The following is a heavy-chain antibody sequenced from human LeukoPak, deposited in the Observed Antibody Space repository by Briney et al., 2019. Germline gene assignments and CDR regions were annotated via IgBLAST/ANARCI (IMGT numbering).Heavy chain of an antibody. CDR2: ISDSGDNT. CDR3: ARRAGAYSHPYDY. CDR1: GFTFSNNS. J-gene: IGHJ4*02. D-gene: IGHD4/OR15-4a*01. Sequence: GGSLRLSCAASGFTFSNNSMNWVRQAPGKGLEWVSTISDSGDNTYYADSVKGRFTISRDNSKNTLYLQMNSLRAEDTAVYYCARRAGAYSHPYDYWGQGTLVTVSS. V-gene: IGHV3-23*01.